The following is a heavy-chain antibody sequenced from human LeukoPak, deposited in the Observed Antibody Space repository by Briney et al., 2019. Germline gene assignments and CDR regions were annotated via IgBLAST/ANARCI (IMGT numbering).Heavy chain of an antibody. CDR3: ARHWETSSWYVDY. CDR2: IYYSGSS. D-gene: IGHD6-13*01. J-gene: IGHJ4*02. CDR1: GGSISNYY. V-gene: IGHV4-59*08. Sequence: SSETLSLTCTVAGGSISNYYWSWIRQPPGKGLQRIGYIYYSGSSNYNPSLKSRVTISVDTSKNQFSLKLSSVTAADTAVYYCARHWETSSWYVDYWGQGTLVTVSS.